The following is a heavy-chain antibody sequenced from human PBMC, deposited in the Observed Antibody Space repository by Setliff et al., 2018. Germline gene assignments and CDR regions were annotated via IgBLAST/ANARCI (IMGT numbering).Heavy chain of an antibody. CDR3: ARGRNIAARLLDS. V-gene: IGHV4-4*02. Sequence: PSETLSLTCAVSGDSISSGNWWSWVRQPPEKGLEWIGEINHSGNTNYNPSLKSRVTISVDKSTNQFSLKLISMTAADTAVYYCARGRNIAARLLDSWGQGTLVTVSS. J-gene: IGHJ4*02. CDR1: GDSISSGNW. D-gene: IGHD6-6*01. CDR2: INHSGNT.